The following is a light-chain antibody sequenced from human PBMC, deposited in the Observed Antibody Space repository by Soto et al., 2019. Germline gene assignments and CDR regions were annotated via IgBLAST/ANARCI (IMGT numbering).Light chain of an antibody. J-gene: IGKJ4*01. CDR2: DAS. CDR3: QQYGSTPLT. Sequence: EIVLTQSPDTLSLSPGERATLSCRASQSVRSNYLAWYQQKPGQAPRFLIYDASSRATGIPDRFSGSGSGTDFTLTISRLELEDFAVYYCQQYGSTPLTFGGGTKVDIK. V-gene: IGKV3-20*01. CDR1: QSVRSNY.